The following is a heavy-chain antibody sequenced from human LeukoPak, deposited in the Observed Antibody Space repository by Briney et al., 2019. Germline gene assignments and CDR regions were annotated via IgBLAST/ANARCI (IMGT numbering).Heavy chain of an antibody. V-gene: IGHV3-23*01. CDR2: ISGSGGST. Sequence: GGSLRLSCAASGFTFSSYAMSWVRQAPGKGLEWVSAISGSGGSTYYADSVKGPFTISRDNSKNTLYLQMNSLRAEDTAVYYCAGELTYYYDSSGLIDYWGQGTLVTVSS. CDR3: AGELTYYYDSSGLIDY. CDR1: GFTFSSYA. D-gene: IGHD3-22*01. J-gene: IGHJ4*02.